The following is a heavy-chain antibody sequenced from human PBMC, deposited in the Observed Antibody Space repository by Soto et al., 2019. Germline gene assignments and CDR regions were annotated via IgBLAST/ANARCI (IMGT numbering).Heavy chain of an antibody. CDR1: GYTFTSYD. V-gene: IGHV1-8*01. CDR3: GPPYYFDY. J-gene: IGHJ4*02. CDR2: MNPNSGNT. Sequence: GASVKVSCKASGYTFTSYDINWVRQATGQGLEYLGWMNPNSGNTAYVQKFQGRVTMTWDTSITTAYMDPVDTATYYCAHRQKGPPYYFDYWGQGTLVTVSS. D-gene: IGHD5-18*01.